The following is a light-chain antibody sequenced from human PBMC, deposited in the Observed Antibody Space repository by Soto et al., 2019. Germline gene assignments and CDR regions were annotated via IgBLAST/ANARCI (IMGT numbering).Light chain of an antibody. CDR2: GAS. V-gene: IGKV1-39*01. J-gene: IGKJ1*01. Sequence: DIQVTQSPSSLSASVGDRVTITCRASQSIGTYLNWYHQKPGKAPQLLIYGASTLQSGVPSRFSASGSGTHFTLTINSLQPEDFGTYSCQQSYSTPKFGQGTKVDIK. CDR1: QSIGTY. CDR3: QQSYSTPK.